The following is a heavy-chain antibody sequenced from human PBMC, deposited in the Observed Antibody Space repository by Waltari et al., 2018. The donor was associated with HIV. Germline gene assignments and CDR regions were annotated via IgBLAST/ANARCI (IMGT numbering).Heavy chain of an antibody. Sequence: EVQLVESGGGLVQPGRSLRLSCAASGFSFSDYAMNWVRQAPGKGLEWMSYISSNSSNIKNADSVKGRFTSSRDNTKSSLDLHMNNLRDEDTAVYFCARDTLNLYFGLDVWGQGTTVSVSS. V-gene: IGHV3-48*02. CDR3: ARDTLNLYFGLDV. J-gene: IGHJ6*02. CDR1: GFSFSDYA. CDR2: ISSNSSNI.